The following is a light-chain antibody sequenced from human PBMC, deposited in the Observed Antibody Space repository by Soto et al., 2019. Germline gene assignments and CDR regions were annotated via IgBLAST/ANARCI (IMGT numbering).Light chain of an antibody. Sequence: EIVMTQSPATLSVSPGERATLSCRASQSVSSNLAWYRQKPGQAPRLLIYGASTRATGIPARFSGSGSGTEFTLNIRSLQSEDSAVYYCQQYGSSPTWTLGHGTNVDIK. CDR2: GAS. CDR3: QQYGSSPTWT. CDR1: QSVSSN. J-gene: IGKJ1*01. V-gene: IGKV3-15*01.